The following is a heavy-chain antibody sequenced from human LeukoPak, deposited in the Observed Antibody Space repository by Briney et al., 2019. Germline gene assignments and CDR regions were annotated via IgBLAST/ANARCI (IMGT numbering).Heavy chain of an antibody. CDR3: AREPYYYDSSGYAYYYYMDV. CDR1: GYTFTGYY. CDR2: INPNSGGT. V-gene: IGHV1-2*02. J-gene: IGHJ6*03. D-gene: IGHD3-22*01. Sequence: ASVKVSCKASGYTFTGYYMHWVRQAPGQGLEWMGWINPNSGGTNYAQKFQGRCTMTRDTSISTAYMELSRLRSDDTSVYYCAREPYYYDSSGYAYYYYMDVWGKGTTVTVSS.